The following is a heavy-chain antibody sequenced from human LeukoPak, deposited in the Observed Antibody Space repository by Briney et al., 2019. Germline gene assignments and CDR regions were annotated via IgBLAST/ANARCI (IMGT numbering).Heavy chain of an antibody. CDR2: ITASGTAM. V-gene: IGHV3-48*02. D-gene: IGHD1-26*01. CDR1: GFTFSSYS. CDR3: ASSGSYRFDY. Sequence: HPGGSLRLSCAASGFTFSSYSMNWVHQAPGKGLEWVSHITASGTAMFYADSVKGRFTISRDNAKNSLYLQMNSLRDEDTAVYYCASSGSYRFDYWGQGTLVTVSS. J-gene: IGHJ4*02.